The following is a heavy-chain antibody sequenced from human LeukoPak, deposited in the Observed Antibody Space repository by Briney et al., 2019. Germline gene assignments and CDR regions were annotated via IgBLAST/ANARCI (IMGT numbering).Heavy chain of an antibody. J-gene: IGHJ5*02. CDR3: ARVHKYCSGISCSRFDP. V-gene: IGHV4-4*02. CDR2: FDHSGST. CDR1: GGSISSAHW. Sequence: PSGTLSLTCAVSGGSISSAHWWSGVRQPPGKGREWIGEFDHSGSTKYNPALKSRVTISVEKTKNKFSLRLSSVTAADTAVYYCARVHKYCSGISCSRFDPWGQGTLVTVSS. D-gene: IGHD2-15*01.